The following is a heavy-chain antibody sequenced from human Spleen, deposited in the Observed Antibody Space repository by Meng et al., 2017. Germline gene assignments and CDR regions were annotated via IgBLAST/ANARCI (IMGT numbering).Heavy chain of an antibody. CDR3: ARNVLIWFGETSWTPDY. CDR2: IISSSSYI. V-gene: IGHV3-21*01. J-gene: IGHJ4*02. CDR1: GFTFDEYA. Sequence: GESLKISCLASGFTFDEYAIHWVRQAPGKGLEWVSSIISSSSYIYYADSVKGRFTLSRDKAKNSLYLQMNSLRAEDTAVYYCARNVLIWFGETSWTPDYWGQGTLVTVSS. D-gene: IGHD3-10*01.